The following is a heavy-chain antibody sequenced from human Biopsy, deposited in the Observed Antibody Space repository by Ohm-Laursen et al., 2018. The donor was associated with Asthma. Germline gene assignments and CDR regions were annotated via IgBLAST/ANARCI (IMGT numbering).Heavy chain of an antibody. CDR2: VNTGNGDA. CDR1: GYNFISFA. J-gene: IGHJ3*01. CDR3: ARTYYDFLTGQVKDVFGV. D-gene: IGHD3-9*01. Sequence: ASVKVSCKASGYNFISFAIHWVRQAPGQRLEWMGWVNTGNGDAKYSQKFQGRITITRDTSASTAYMELRSLRSEDTATYYCARTYYDFLTGQVKDVFGVWGQGTMVTVSS. V-gene: IGHV1-3*04.